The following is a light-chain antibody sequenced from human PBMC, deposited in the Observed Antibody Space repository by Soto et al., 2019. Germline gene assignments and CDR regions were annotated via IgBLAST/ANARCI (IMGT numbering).Light chain of an antibody. J-gene: IGKJ2*01. CDR3: QQYGSSPYT. CDR2: VAS. CDR1: QSVSCSY. Sequence: EIVLTQSPGTLSLSPGERATLSCRASQSVSCSYLAWYQQKPGQAPRLLIYVASSRATGIPDRFSGSGSGTDFTLTISRLEPEDFAVYYGQQYGSSPYTFGQGTKLEIK. V-gene: IGKV3-20*01.